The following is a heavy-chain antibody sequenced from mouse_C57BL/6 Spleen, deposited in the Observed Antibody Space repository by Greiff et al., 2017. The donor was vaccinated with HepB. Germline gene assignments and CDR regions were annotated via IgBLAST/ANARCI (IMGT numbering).Heavy chain of an antibody. Sequence: VQLQQSGPELVKPGASVKISCKASGYSFTDYNMNWVKQSNGKSLEWIGVINHNYGTTSYNQKFKGKGTLTVDQSSSTAYMQLNSLTYEHDAVYYCARREDYDGYDEFDYWGQGTTPTVSS. V-gene: IGHV1-39*01. CDR2: INHNYGTT. CDR1: GYSFTDYN. CDR3: ARREDYDGYDEFDY. J-gene: IGHJ2*01. D-gene: IGHD2-3*01.